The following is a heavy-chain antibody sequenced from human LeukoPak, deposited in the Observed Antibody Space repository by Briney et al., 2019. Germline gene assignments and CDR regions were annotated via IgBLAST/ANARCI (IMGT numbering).Heavy chain of an antibody. Sequence: GGSLRLSCAASGFTVSSNYMSWVRQAPGKGLEWVSVIYSGGSTYYADSVKGRFTIFRHNSKNTLYLQMNSLRAEDTAVYYCARGGIHDAFDIWGQGTMVTVSS. CDR2: IYSGGST. CDR1: GFTVSSNY. J-gene: IGHJ3*02. D-gene: IGHD1-1*01. CDR3: ARGGIHDAFDI. V-gene: IGHV3-53*04.